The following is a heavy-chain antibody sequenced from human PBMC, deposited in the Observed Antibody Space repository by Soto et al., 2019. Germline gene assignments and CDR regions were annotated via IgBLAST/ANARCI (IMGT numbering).Heavy chain of an antibody. V-gene: IGHV3-23*01. CDR2: ISGSTGTT. CDR3: ATGTRTTVTDRHYFDY. Sequence: GGSLRLSCAASGFMFTNYVMVMSWVRQAPGKGLEWVSAISGSTGTTYYADSVQGRFTISRDNSKKTLYLQMNSLRAEDTAVYHCATGTRTTVTDRHYFDYWGPGTLVTVSS. J-gene: IGHJ4*02. D-gene: IGHD4-17*01. CDR1: GFMFTNYV.